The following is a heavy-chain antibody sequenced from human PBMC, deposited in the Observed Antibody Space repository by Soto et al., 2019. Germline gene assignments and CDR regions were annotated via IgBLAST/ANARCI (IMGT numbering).Heavy chain of an antibody. Sequence: GGSLRLSCAASGFIFSSYALHWVRQAPGKGLEWVALIWYDGTNTYSADSLQGRLTISRDNSKDTLYLQMNKLRAEDTGVYFCARGVNAHASLVDFWGQGVLVTVSS. J-gene: IGHJ4*02. CDR3: ARGVNAHASLVDF. CDR2: IWYDGTNT. D-gene: IGHD3-10*01. CDR1: GFIFSSYA. V-gene: IGHV3-33*01.